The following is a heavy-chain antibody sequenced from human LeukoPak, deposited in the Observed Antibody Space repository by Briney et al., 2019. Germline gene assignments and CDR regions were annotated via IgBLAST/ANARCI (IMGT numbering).Heavy chain of an antibody. Sequence: SETLSLTCSVSGYSISSGYYWGWIRQPPGKGLEWIGEINHGGSTNYNPSLKSRVTISVDTSKNQFSLKLSSVTAADTAVYYCARAGYFWLGSYFDYWGQGTLVTVSS. J-gene: IGHJ4*02. V-gene: IGHV4-38-2*02. CDR1: GYSISSGYY. CDR3: ARAGYFWLGSYFDY. D-gene: IGHD3-3*01. CDR2: INHGGST.